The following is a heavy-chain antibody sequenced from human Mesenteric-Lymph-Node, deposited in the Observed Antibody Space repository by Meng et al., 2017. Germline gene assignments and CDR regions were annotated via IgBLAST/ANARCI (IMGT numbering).Heavy chain of an antibody. D-gene: IGHD2-21*02. CDR3: ARGLDYRIVVVTATNDAFDI. Sequence: GGSLRLSCAASGFTFSSYGMHWVRQAPGKGLEWVAVIWYDGSNKYYADSVKGRFTISRDNSKNTLYLQMNSLRAEDTAVYYCARGLDYRIVVVTATNDAFDIWGQGTMVTVSS. J-gene: IGHJ3*02. CDR1: GFTFSSYG. V-gene: IGHV3-33*01. CDR2: IWYDGSNK.